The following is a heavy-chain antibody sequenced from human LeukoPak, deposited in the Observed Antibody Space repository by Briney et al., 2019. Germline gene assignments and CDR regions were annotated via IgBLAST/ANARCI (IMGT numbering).Heavy chain of an antibody. Sequence: SQTPSLTCAISGDSVSSNSAAWNWIRQSPSRGLEWLGRTYYRSKWYNDYAVSVKSRITINPDTSKNQFSLQLNSVTPEDTAVYYCARNCGGDCYEGHYYYGMDVWGQGTTVTVSS. CDR3: ARNCGGDCYEGHYYYGMDV. V-gene: IGHV6-1*01. J-gene: IGHJ6*02. D-gene: IGHD2-21*02. CDR1: GDSVSSNSAA. CDR2: TYYRSKWYN.